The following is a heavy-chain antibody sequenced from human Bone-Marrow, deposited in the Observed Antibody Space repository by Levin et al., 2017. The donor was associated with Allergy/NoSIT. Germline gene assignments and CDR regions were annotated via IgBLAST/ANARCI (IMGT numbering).Heavy chain of an antibody. J-gene: IGHJ6*02. D-gene: IGHD6-25*01. CDR1: GITFKNRT. V-gene: IGHV3-21*01. Sequence: GGSLRLSCAGSGITFKNRTMTWVRQAPGKGLEWVSSISSTSAYIHYADSVKGRFTISRDNAKNSLYLQMNSLRAEDTAMYYCASRITATGGMDVWGQGTTVTVSS. CDR2: ISSTSAYI. CDR3: ASRITATGGMDV.